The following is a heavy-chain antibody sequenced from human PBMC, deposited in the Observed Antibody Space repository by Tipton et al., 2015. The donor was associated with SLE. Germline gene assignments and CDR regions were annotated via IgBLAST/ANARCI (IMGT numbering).Heavy chain of an antibody. V-gene: IGHV4-59*01. J-gene: IGHJ6*03. CDR2: IYSGGST. D-gene: IGHD2-15*01. CDR1: GDSISRDY. Sequence: TLSLTCTVSGDSISRDYWSWIRQPPGGGLEWVAYIYSGGSTNFNPLLKSRLSISLDSAKSQVSLNLTSVTAADTAVYYCTRDRTPDYYYYYMDVWGKGTTVTVSS. CDR3: TRDRTPDYYYYYMDV.